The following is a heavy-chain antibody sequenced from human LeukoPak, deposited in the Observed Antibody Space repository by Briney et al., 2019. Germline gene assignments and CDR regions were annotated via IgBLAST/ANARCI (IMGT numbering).Heavy chain of an antibody. V-gene: IGHV3-23*01. CDR2: ISGSGGST. D-gene: IGHD1/OR15-1a*01. J-gene: IGHJ4*02. Sequence: GGSLRLSCAASGFTFSSYAMSWVRQAPGKGLEWVSAISGSGGSTYSADSVRGRFTISRDNSKDTLYLQMNSLRAEDTAIYYCARGTWLNKLFDYWGQGTLVTVSS. CDR3: ARGTWLNKLFDY. CDR1: GFTFSSYA.